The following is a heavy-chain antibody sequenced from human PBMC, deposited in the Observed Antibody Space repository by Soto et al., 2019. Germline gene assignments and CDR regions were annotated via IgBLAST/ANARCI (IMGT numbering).Heavy chain of an antibody. CDR2: IIPIFGTA. CDR1: GGTFSSYA. J-gene: IGHJ3*02. V-gene: IGHV1-69*01. CDR3: ARDYGITMVRGVIRAFDI. D-gene: IGHD3-10*01. Sequence: QVQLVQSGAEVKKPGSSVKVSCKASGGTFSSYAISWVRQAPGQGLEWMGGIIPIFGTANYAQKFQGRVTITADESTSTAYMELSSLRSEDTAVYYCARDYGITMVRGVIRAFDIWGKGTMVTVSS.